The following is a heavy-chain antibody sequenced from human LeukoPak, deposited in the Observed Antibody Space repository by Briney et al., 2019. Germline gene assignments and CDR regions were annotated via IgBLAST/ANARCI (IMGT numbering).Heavy chain of an antibody. CDR1: GGTFSSYA. D-gene: IGHD4-17*01. J-gene: IGHJ6*02. CDR2: IIPIFGTA. Sequence: SVKVSCKASGGTFSSYAISWVRQAPGQGLEWMGGIIPIFGTANYAQKFQGRVTITADESTSTVYMELSSLRSEDTAVYYCARGFPVTNSYYYYGMDVWGQGTTVTVSS. CDR3: ARGFPVTNSYYYYGMDV. V-gene: IGHV1-69*13.